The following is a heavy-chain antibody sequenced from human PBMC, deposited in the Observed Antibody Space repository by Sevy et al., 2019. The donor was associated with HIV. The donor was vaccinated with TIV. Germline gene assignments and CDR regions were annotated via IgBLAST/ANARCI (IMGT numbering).Heavy chain of an antibody. CDR1: GGSISSSSYY. CDR3: ARHDNYGLFDY. CDR2: MYYSGNT. V-gene: IGHV4-39*01. J-gene: IGHJ4*02. Sequence: SETLSLTCTVSGGSISSSSYYWGWIRQPPGKGLEWIGSMYYSGNTYYNPSLKSRVTISVDTSKNQFSLKLGSVTAADTAVYYCARHDNYGLFDYWGQGTLVTVSS. D-gene: IGHD5-18*01.